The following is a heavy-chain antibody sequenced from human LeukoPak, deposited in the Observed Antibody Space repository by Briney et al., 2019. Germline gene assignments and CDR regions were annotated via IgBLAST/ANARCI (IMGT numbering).Heavy chain of an antibody. CDR2: IGSDGRTT. J-gene: IGHJ3*02. D-gene: IGHD2-15*01. CDR3: ARERAQYYPGAALTDAFDM. V-gene: IGHV3-64*01. Sequence: GGSLRLSCAASGFTFTSYAVHWFRQAPGKGLEYVSAIGSDGRTTNYANSVKGRFTISRDNYKKTVYLQMGSLRVDDMGVYFCARERAQYYPGAALTDAFDMWGQGTMVTVSS. CDR1: GFTFTSYA.